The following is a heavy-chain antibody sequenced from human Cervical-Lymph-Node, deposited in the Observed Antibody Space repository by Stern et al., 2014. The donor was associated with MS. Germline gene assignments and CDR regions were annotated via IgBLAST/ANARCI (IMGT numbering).Heavy chain of an antibody. J-gene: IGHJ6*02. Sequence: EVQLVESGGGLVQPGRSLRLSCAASGFTFDDYGMHWVRQAPGQGLEWVSGISSSSVSISKADSVKGRFTISRDNAKNSLYLQMNSLRSEDTALYYCVKDPSDFWSGYSRMDVWGQGTTVTVSS. CDR1: GFTFDDYG. CDR3: VKDPSDFWSGYSRMDV. D-gene: IGHD3-3*01. CDR2: ISSSSVSI. V-gene: IGHV3-9*01.